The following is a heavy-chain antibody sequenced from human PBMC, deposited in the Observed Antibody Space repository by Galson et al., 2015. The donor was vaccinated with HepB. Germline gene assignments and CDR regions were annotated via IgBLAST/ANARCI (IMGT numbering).Heavy chain of an antibody. CDR2: INSDGSST. Sequence: SLRLSCAASGFTFSSYWMHWVRQAPGKGLVWVSRINSDGSSTSYADSVKGRFTISRDNAKNTLYLQMNSLRAEDTAVYYCARDLGTRWELLQSYYYYGMDVWGQGTTVTVSS. CDR3: ARDLGTRWELLQSYYYYGMDV. V-gene: IGHV3-74*01. CDR1: GFTFSSYW. J-gene: IGHJ6*02. D-gene: IGHD1-26*01.